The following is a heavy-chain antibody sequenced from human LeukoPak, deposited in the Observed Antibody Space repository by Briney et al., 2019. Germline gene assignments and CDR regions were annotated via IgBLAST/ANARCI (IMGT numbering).Heavy chain of an antibody. D-gene: IGHD3-10*01. V-gene: IGHV3-30*02. Sequence: PGGSLRLSCAASGFTFSSYGMHWVRQAPGKGLEWVAFIRYDGSNKYHADSVKGRFTISRDNAKNSLYLQMNSLRAEDTALYYCAKALSYGSGSYYNEAFDIWGQGTMVTVSS. CDR2: IRYDGSNK. CDR3: AKALSYGSGSYYNEAFDI. J-gene: IGHJ3*02. CDR1: GFTFSSYG.